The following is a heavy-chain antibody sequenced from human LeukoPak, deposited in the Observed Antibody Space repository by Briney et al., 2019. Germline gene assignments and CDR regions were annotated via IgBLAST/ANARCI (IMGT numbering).Heavy chain of an antibody. V-gene: IGHV4-34*01. CDR2: INHSGST. D-gene: IGHD6-13*01. Sequence: PSETLSLTCAVYGGSFSGYYWSWIRQPPGKGLEWIGEINHSGSTNYNPSLKNRVTISVDTSKNQFSLKLSSVTAADTAVYYCARSSIAAAGRNFQHWGQGTLVTVSS. J-gene: IGHJ1*01. CDR3: ARSSIAAAGRNFQH. CDR1: GGSFSGYY.